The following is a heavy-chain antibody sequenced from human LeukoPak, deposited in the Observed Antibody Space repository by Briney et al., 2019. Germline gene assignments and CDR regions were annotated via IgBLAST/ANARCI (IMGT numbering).Heavy chain of an antibody. V-gene: IGHV1-46*01. Sequence: RASVKVSCKASGYTFSGYYMHWVRQAPGQGLEWMGIINPSGGSTSYAQKFQGRVTMTRDMSTSTVYMELSSLRSEDTAVYYRAREAIAAAGRSGTYYFDYWGQGTLVTVSS. CDR2: INPSGGST. D-gene: IGHD6-13*01. CDR1: GYTFSGYY. CDR3: AREAIAAAGRSGTYYFDY. J-gene: IGHJ4*02.